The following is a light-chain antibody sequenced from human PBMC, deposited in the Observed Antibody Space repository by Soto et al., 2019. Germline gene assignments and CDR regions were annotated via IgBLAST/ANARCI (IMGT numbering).Light chain of an antibody. CDR2: EVT. CDR3: CSYAGNSEV. V-gene: IGLV2-23*02. CDR1: SGDVGGYNL. Sequence: QSVLTQPASLSGAPGQSITIPCTGNSGDVGGYNLASWYQQHPGKAPKLMIYEVTERPSGVSNRFSGSKSGNTASLTISGLQPDDEADYYCCSYAGNSEVFGTGTKVTVL. J-gene: IGLJ1*01.